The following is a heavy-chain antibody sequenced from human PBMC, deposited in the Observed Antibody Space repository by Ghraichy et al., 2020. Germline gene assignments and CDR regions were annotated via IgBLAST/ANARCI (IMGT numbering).Heavy chain of an antibody. CDR2: ISGNAANT. CDR1: GFTFSSHA. D-gene: IGHD3-16*01. V-gene: IGHV3-23*01. CDR3: ATRRVSVNYVWGFFDY. J-gene: IGHJ4*02. Sequence: GGSLRLSCAASGFTFSSHAMSWVRQAPGKGLEWVSAISGNAANTYYADSVNGRFTISRDNSKNTLYLQMNSLRAEDTAVYYCATRRVSVNYVWGFFDYWGQGTLVTVSS.